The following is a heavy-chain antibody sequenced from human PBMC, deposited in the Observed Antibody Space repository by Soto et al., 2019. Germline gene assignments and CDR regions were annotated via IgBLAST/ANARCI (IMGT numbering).Heavy chain of an antibody. Sequence: GGSLRLSCAASGFTFSSYAMSWVRQAPGKGLEWVSAISGSGGSTYYADSVKGRFTISRDNSKNTLYLQMNSLRAEDTAVYYCANLRFLDWYYFDYWGQGTLVTVSS. D-gene: IGHD3-3*01. CDR3: ANLRFLDWYYFDY. CDR2: ISGSGGST. CDR1: GFTFSSYA. V-gene: IGHV3-23*01. J-gene: IGHJ4*02.